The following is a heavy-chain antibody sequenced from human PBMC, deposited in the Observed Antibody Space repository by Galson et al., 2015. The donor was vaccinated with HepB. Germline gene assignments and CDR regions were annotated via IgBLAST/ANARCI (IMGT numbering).Heavy chain of an antibody. D-gene: IGHD3-9*01. V-gene: IGHV3-23*01. CDR3: AKFGAWFDAWFDS. CDR1: GFTLNTHA. Sequence: SLRLSCAASGFTLNTHAMAWVRQPPGKGPEWVSALSGDSIIIHYADSVKGRFTISKDNSENTLYLQMNSLRGEDTALYYCAKFGAWFDAWFDSWGQGTLVTVSS. CDR2: LSGDSIII. J-gene: IGHJ5*01.